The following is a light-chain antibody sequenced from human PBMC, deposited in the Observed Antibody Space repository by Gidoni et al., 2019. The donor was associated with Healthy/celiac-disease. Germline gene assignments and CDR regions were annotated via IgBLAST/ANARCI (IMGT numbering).Light chain of an antibody. CDR3: QQYNNWPPRT. V-gene: IGKV3-15*01. J-gene: IGKJ3*01. Sequence: EIVMTQSPATLSVSPGERATLSCRASQSVSSNLAWYQQKPGQAPRLLIYGASTRATGIPARFSGSGSGTEFTLTISSLQSEDFAVYYCQQYNNWPPRTFXPXTKVDIK. CDR2: GAS. CDR1: QSVSSN.